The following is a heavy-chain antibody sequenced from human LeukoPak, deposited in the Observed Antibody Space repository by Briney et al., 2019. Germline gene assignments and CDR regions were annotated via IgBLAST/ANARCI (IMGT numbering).Heavy chain of an antibody. J-gene: IGHJ4*02. V-gene: IGHV4-61*02. D-gene: IGHD5-18*01. CDR3: ARGRKAMDFDY. Sequence: SETLSLTCTVSGGSISGGSYYWNWIRQPAGKGLEWIGRIYTSGSTNYNPSLKSRVTISVDTSKNQFSLKLSSVTAADTAVYYCARGRKAMDFDYWGQGTLVTVSS. CDR2: IYTSGST. CDR1: GGSISGGSYY.